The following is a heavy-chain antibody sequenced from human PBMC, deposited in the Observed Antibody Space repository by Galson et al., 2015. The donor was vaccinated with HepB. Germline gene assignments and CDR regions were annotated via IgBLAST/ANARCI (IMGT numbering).Heavy chain of an antibody. Sequence: CAASGFTFDDYAMHWVRQAPGKGLEWVSGISWNSGSIGYADSVKGRFTISRDNAKNSLYLQMNSLRAEDTALYYCAKDAGYSSSWYDYWGQGTLVTVSS. V-gene: IGHV3-9*01. CDR2: ISWNSGSI. J-gene: IGHJ4*02. CDR3: AKDAGYSSSWYDY. D-gene: IGHD6-13*01. CDR1: GFTFDDYA.